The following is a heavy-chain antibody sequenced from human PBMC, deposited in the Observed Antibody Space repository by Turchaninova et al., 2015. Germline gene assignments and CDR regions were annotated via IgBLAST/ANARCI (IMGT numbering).Heavy chain of an antibody. CDR1: GFTFRSYW. CDR2: IRQVRSNR. D-gene: IGHD5-24*01. CDR3: ARVWLQDAYYYYGMDV. V-gene: IGHV3-7*03. Sequence: EVQLVESGGGLVQPGGSLRLSCAASGFTFRSYWMSGVRKAPVKGLEGVAKIRQVRSNRNYVEAVDGRFTIPRDNAKNYLLLQMNSLRTEDTAVYYCARVWLQDAYYYYGMDVWGQGTTVTVSS. J-gene: IGHJ6*02.